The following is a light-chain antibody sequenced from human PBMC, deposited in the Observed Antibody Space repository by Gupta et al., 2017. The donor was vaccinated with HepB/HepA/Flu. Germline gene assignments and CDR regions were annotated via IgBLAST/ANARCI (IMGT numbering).Light chain of an antibody. CDR2: RAS. V-gene: IGKV3-15*01. Sequence: EIVMTQSPATLSVSPGERATLSCRASQSVTSNLAWYQKKPGQAPRLLMYRASTRATGIPARFSGSGSGTEFTLTISSLQSEDFAVYYCQQDNNWPRTFGQGTKVDIK. CDR3: QQDNNWPRT. J-gene: IGKJ1*01. CDR1: QSVTSN.